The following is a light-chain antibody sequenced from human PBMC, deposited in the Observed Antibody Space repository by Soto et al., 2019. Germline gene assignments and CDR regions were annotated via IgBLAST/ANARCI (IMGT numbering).Light chain of an antibody. J-gene: IGLJ1*01. CDR2: GNS. CDR1: SSNIGAGYD. Sequence: QSVLTQPPSVSGAPGQRVTISCTGSSSNIGAGYDVHWYQQFPGTAPKLLIYGNSNRPSGVPDRFSGSKSGTSVSLAITGLQAEHEADYYCKSYDSSLSGYVFGTGTKVTVL. CDR3: KSYDSSLSGYV. V-gene: IGLV1-40*01.